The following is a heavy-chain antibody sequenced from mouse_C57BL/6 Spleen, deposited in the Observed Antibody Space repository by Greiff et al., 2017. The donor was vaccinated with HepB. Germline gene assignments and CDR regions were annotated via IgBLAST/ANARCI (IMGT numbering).Heavy chain of an antibody. CDR3: AKKDYGYDDPFFAY. V-gene: IGHV1-26*01. CDR2: INPNNGGT. J-gene: IGHJ3*01. Sequence: EVQLQQSGPELVKPGASVKISCKASGYTFTDYYMNWVKQSHGKSLEWIGDINPNNGGTSYNPKLKGKATVTVDKSSSTAYMELRSLTSEDSAVYYCAKKDYGYDDPFFAYWGQGTLVTVSA. CDR1: GYTFTDYY. D-gene: IGHD2-2*01.